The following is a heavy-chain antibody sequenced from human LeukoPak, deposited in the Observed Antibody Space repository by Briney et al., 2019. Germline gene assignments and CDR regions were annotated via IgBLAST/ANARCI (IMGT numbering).Heavy chain of an antibody. CDR2: ISGSGGGS. CDR1: GFTFRSYV. V-gene: IGHV3-23*01. D-gene: IGHD6-19*01. Sequence: GASLRLSCAASGFTFRSYVMSWVRQAPGKGLEWVSGISGSGGGSYYADSVKGRFTISRDNSKNALYLHMNSLSADDTALYYCAKIEAVAGTRWFDPWGQGTLVIVSS. J-gene: IGHJ5*02. CDR3: AKIEAVAGTRWFDP.